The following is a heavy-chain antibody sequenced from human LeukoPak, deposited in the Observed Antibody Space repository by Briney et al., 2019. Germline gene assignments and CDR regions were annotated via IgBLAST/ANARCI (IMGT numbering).Heavy chain of an antibody. J-gene: IGHJ3*02. V-gene: IGHV3-11*01. Sequence: GGSLRLSCAASGFTFSDYYMSWIRQAPGKGLEWVSYISSSGSTIYYADSMKGRFTISRDNAKNSLYLQMNSLRAEDTAVYYCARALYSSGWYGDDAFDIRGQGTMVTVSS. CDR1: GFTFSDYY. D-gene: IGHD6-19*01. CDR3: ARALYSSGWYGDDAFDI. CDR2: ISSSGSTI.